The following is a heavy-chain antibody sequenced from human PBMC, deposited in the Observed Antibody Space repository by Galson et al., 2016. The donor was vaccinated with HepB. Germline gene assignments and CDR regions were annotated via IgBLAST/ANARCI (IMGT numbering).Heavy chain of an antibody. CDR3: AHAPNLYYFDN. Sequence: SLRLSCAASGFTFSSHWMSWVRQAPGKGLEWVANIKQAGSERYYGDSVKGRFTISRDNAKNSLYLQMNSLRVEDTAVYYCAHAPNLYYFDNWGQGTLVTASS. CDR2: IKQAGSER. CDR1: GFTFSSHW. V-gene: IGHV3-7*03. D-gene: IGHD2-2*01. J-gene: IGHJ4*02.